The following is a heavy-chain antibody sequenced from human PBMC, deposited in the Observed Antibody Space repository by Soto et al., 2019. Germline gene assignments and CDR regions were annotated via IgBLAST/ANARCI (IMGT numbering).Heavy chain of an antibody. D-gene: IGHD6-13*01. V-gene: IGHV3-21*01. CDR2: ISSSSNYI. Sequence: GGSLRLSCAASGFTFSPYTMNWVRQAPGKGLEWVSSISSSSNYIYYANSVRGRFTISRDDAKNSLYLQMNSLRAEDTAVYYCTRVMAGRYSSSWYVSSRLSNDPIDYWGQGTLVTVSS. J-gene: IGHJ4*02. CDR3: TRVMAGRYSSSWYVSSRLSNDPIDY. CDR1: GFTFSPYT.